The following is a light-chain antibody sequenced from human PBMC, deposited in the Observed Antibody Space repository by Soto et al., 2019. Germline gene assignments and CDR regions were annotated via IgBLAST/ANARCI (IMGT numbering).Light chain of an antibody. V-gene: IGLV2-18*02. CDR3: SSYTSSSTYV. J-gene: IGLJ1*01. CDR1: SSDVGNYNR. Sequence: QSALTQPPSVSGSPEQSVTISCTGTSSDVGNYNRVSWYQQPPGTAPKVIIYEVSNRPSGVPDRFSGSKSGNTASLTISGLQAEDEADYYCSSYTSSSTYVFGTGTKVTVL. CDR2: EVS.